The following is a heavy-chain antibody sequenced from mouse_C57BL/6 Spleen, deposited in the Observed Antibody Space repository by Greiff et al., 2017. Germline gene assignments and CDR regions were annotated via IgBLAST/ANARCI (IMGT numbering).Heavy chain of an antibody. Sequence: VKLQESGADLAQPGASLKLSCTASGYTFTSYCMHWVNQTPGKGLEWIGYISPSSGTTKYNHTFKDKATFTADKSSSTAYMQLNRLTYEDSAVDDCAGSGYCGSSYGRYFDVWGTGTTVTVSS. CDR1: GYTFTSYC. CDR3: AGSGYCGSSYGRYFDV. D-gene: IGHD1-1*01. V-gene: IGHV1-7*01. J-gene: IGHJ1*03. CDR2: ISPSSGTT.